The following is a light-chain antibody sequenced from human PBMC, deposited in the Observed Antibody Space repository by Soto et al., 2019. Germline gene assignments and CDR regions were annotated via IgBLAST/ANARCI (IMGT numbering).Light chain of an antibody. Sequence: QSALTQPPSASGSPGQSVTISCTGTSSDVGGYKFVSWYQQHPGKAPKFMIYDVSKRPSGVPDRFSGSKSGNTASLTVSGLQAEEEADSYCSSYAGRIKWVFGGGTKLTVL. J-gene: IGLJ3*02. CDR3: SSYAGRIKWV. V-gene: IGLV2-8*01. CDR2: DVS. CDR1: SSDVGGYKF.